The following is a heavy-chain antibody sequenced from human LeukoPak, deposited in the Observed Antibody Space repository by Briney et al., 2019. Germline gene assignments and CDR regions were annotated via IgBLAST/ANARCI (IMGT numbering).Heavy chain of an antibody. Sequence: ASVKVSCKASGYTFTSYYMHWVRQAPGQGLEWMGIINPSGGSTSYAQKFQGRVTMTRDTSTSTVYMELSSLRSEDTAVYYCARDVQPDPKLMGIPDYWGQGTLVTVSS. V-gene: IGHV1-46*01. J-gene: IGHJ4*02. CDR2: INPSGGST. D-gene: IGHD1-26*01. CDR1: GYTFTSYY. CDR3: ARDVQPDPKLMGIPDY.